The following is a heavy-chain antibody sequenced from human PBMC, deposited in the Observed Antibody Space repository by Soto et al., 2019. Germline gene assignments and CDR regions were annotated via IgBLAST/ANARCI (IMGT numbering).Heavy chain of an antibody. CDR3: ARAWGLPRPIDY. Sequence: QVQLVQSGAEVKKPGASVKVSCKASGYTFTSCDISWVRQAPGQGLEWMGWISAYNGNTNFVQQIQGRVTLTTDTPTSTAYMELSSLRSADTAVYSCARAWGLPRPIDYWGQGTLVTVSS. D-gene: IGHD1-26*01. V-gene: IGHV1-18*01. J-gene: IGHJ4*02. CDR2: ISAYNGNT. CDR1: GYTFTSCD.